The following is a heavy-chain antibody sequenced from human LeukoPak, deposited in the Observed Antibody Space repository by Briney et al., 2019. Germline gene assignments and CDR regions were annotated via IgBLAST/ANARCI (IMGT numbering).Heavy chain of an antibody. J-gene: IGHJ4*02. CDR1: GYTLTELS. Sequence: ASVKVSCKVSGYTLTELSMHWVRQAPGKGLEWMGGFDPEDGETIYAQKFQGRVTMTKDTSTDTAYMELSSLRSEDTAVYYCATRWFDYWGQGTLVTVSS. D-gene: IGHD5-24*01. CDR3: ATRWFDY. V-gene: IGHV1-24*01. CDR2: FDPEDGET.